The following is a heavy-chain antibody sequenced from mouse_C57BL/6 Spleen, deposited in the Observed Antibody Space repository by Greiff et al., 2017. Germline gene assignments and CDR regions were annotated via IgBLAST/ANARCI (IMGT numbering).Heavy chain of an antibody. D-gene: IGHD2-5*01. CDR1: GYSITSGYY. Sequence: VQLQQSGPGLVKPSQSLSLTCSVTGYSITSGYYWNWIRQFPGNKLEWMGYISYDGSNNYNPSLKNRNSITRDTSKNQFFLKLNSVTTEDTATYYCASYSNYLGDAMGYWGQGTSVTVSS. J-gene: IGHJ4*01. CDR3: ASYSNYLGDAMGY. V-gene: IGHV3-6*01. CDR2: ISYDGSN.